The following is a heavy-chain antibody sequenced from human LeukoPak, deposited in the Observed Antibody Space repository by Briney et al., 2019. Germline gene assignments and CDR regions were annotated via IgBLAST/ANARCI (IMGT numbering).Heavy chain of an antibody. CDR1: GYAFTGYY. Sequence: ASVKVSCKASGYAFTGYYMHWVRQAPGQGPEWMGWINPNRGGTNYAQKLQGRVTMTRDTSISTASMELSRRRAHDTAVDYCARRYFYYYYMDVWGKGTTVTVSS. J-gene: IGHJ6*03. CDR3: ARRYFYYYYMDV. CDR2: INPNRGGT. V-gene: IGHV1-2*02. D-gene: IGHD2/OR15-2a*01.